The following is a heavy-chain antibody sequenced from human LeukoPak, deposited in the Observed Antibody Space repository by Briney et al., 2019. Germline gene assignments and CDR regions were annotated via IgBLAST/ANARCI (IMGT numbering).Heavy chain of an antibody. J-gene: IGHJ4*02. CDR1: GGSIGIYY. CDR3: ASSQAGDFDY. CDR2: IYNSGRT. V-gene: IGHV4-4*07. D-gene: IGHD6-13*01. Sequence: PSETLSLTCTVSGGSIGIYYWSWIRQPAGKGLEWIGRIYNSGRTKYSPSLESRVTMSIDTSKNQFSLKLRSVTAADTAVYYCASSQAGDFDYWGQGTLVTVSS.